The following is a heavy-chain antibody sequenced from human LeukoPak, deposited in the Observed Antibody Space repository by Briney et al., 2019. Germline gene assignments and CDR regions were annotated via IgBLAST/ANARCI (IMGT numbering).Heavy chain of an antibody. CDR3: ARDYAGSPDY. D-gene: IGHD3-10*01. CDR2: IDGDGSTT. CDR1: GFTFSTYW. Sequence: PGGSLRLSCTASGFTFSTYWINWVRQSPGKGLVWVALIDGDGSTTTHADSVKGRLTISRDNAKNTAYLQMNSLRDEDTAVYFCARDYAGSPDYWGQGTLVTVSA. V-gene: IGHV3-74*03. J-gene: IGHJ4*02.